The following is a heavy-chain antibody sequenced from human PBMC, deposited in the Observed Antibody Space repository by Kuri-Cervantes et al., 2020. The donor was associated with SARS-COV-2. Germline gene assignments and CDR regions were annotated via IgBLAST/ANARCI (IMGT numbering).Heavy chain of an antibody. Sequence: GESLKIPCAASGFTFSSYAMHWVRQAPGKGLEWVSIISFDGNVEYYADSVKGRFTISRDNSRNTLYLQMNSLRAEDTAVYYCARDQSDGSSSFDYWGQGTQVTVSS. CDR1: GFTFSSYA. CDR2: ISFDGNVE. D-gene: IGHD6-6*01. V-gene: IGHV3-30-3*01. J-gene: IGHJ4*02. CDR3: ARDQSDGSSSFDY.